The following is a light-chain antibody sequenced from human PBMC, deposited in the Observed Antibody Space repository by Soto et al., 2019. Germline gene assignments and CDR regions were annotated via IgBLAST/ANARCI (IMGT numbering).Light chain of an antibody. J-gene: IGKJ5*01. CDR1: QSVSSN. CDR3: QQYNNWPPVT. Sequence: ETVMTQSPAALSVSPGERATLSCRASQSVSSNVAWYQQTPGQAPRLLIYGASTRAAGIPDRFSGSGSGTEFTLTISSLQSEGFAVYYCQQYNNWPPVTFGQGTRLDIK. CDR2: GAS. V-gene: IGKV3-15*01.